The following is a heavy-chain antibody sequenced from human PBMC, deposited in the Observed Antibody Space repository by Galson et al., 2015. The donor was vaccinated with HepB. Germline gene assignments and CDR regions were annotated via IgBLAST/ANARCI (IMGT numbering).Heavy chain of an antibody. J-gene: IGHJ3*02. CDR2: INPSGGTT. D-gene: IGHD1-26*01. CDR3: TRAKSYETSRSTYRLDGFDI. CDR1: GYAFTSYY. Sequence: SVKVSCKASGYAFTSYYMRWVRQAPGQGLEWMGMINPSGGTTTYAQKFQGRVTMTRDTSTTTLYMDLSSLRSEDTAVYYCTRAKSYETSRSTYRLDGFDIWGQGTMVTVSS. V-gene: IGHV1-46*01.